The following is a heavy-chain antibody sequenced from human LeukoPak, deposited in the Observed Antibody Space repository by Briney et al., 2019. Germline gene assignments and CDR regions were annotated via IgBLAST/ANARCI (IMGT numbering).Heavy chain of an antibody. CDR1: GGSISSYY. CDR3: ARHNPGFDP. J-gene: IGHJ5*02. CDR2: INHSGST. V-gene: IGHV4-34*01. Sequence: SSETLSLTCTVSGGSISSYYWSWIRQPPGKGLEWIGEINHSGSTNYNPSLKSRVTISVDTSKNQFSLKLSSVTAADTAVYYRARHNPGFDPWGQGTLVTVSS.